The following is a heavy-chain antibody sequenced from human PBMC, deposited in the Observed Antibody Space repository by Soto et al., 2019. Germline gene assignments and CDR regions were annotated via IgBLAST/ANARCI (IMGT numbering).Heavy chain of an antibody. D-gene: IGHD3-10*01. Sequence: GESLKISCAASGFTSSSYAMHWVRQAPRKGLEWVAVISYDGSNKYYADSVKGRFTISRDNSKNTLYLQMNSLRAEDTAVYYCARDPYYYGSGSYYDYWGQGTLVTVSS. CDR1: GFTSSSYA. J-gene: IGHJ4*02. CDR3: ARDPYYYGSGSYYDY. CDR2: ISYDGSNK. V-gene: IGHV3-30-3*01.